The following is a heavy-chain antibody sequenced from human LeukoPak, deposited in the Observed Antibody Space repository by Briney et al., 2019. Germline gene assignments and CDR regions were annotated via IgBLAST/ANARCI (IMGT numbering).Heavy chain of an antibody. CDR1: GGSISTYY. CDR3: AGQTGSGLFILP. Sequence: SETLSLTCTVSGGSISTYYWSWIRQPPGKGLEWIGSIYYSGNTYYNASLKSQVSISIDTSKNRFSLKLTSVTAADTAVYYCAGQTGSGLFILPGGQGTLVTVSS. V-gene: IGHV4-39*01. CDR2: IYYSGNT. D-gene: IGHD3/OR15-3a*01. J-gene: IGHJ4*02.